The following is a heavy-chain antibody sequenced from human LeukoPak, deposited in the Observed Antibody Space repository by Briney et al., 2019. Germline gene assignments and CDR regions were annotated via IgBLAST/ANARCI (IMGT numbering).Heavy chain of an antibody. J-gene: IGHJ5*02. CDR1: GYSISSGYY. V-gene: IGHV4-38-2*01. D-gene: IGHD3-22*01. CDR3: ARHGNYYDTSQSDP. CDR2: VYHSGST. Sequence: SETLSLTCAVSGYSISSGYYWGWIRQPPGKGLEWIGSVYHSGSTYYNPSLKSRVTISVDTSKNQFSLKLSSVTAADTAVYYCARHGNYYDTSQSDPGGQGTLVTVSS.